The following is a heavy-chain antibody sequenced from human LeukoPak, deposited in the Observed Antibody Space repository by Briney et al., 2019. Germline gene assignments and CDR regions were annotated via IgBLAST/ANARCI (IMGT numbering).Heavy chain of an antibody. CDR1: GYTFSNYG. CDR3: ARGEYPLDAFDI. V-gene: IGHV1-18*01. D-gene: IGHD2-2*01. Sequence: GASVKVSCKASGYTFSNYGINWVRQAPGQGLEWTGWISAYNDNTNYAQKLQGRVTMTTDTSTTTAYMELRSLTSDDTAVYYCARGEYPLDAFDIWGQGTKVTVSS. CDR2: ISAYNDNT. J-gene: IGHJ3*02.